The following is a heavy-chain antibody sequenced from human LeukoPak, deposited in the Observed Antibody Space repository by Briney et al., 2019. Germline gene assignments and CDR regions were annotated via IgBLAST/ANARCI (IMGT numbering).Heavy chain of an antibody. CDR2: ISSNGGST. J-gene: IGHJ5*02. D-gene: IGHD3-22*01. CDR1: GFTFSSYA. V-gene: IGHV3-64*01. Sequence: PGGSLRLSCAASGFTFSSYAMHWVRQAPGKGLEYVSAISSNGGSTYYANSVKGRFTISRDNSKNTLYLQMGSLRAEDMAVYYCARGVNYYDSSGYYLNWFDPWGREPWSPSPQ. CDR3: ARGVNYYDSSGYYLNWFDP.